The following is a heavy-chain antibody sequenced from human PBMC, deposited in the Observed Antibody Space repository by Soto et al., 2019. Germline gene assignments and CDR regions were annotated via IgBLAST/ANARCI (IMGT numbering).Heavy chain of an antibody. CDR2: IYYSGST. CDR3: ARDPSRYYDSSGYYEFDAFDI. V-gene: IGHV4-30-4*01. J-gene: IGHJ3*02. D-gene: IGHD3-22*01. Sequence: QVQLQESGPGLVKPSQTLSLTCTVSGGSISSGDYYWSWIRQPPGKGLEWIGYIYYSGSTYYNPSLKSRVTISVDTSKNQFSLKLSSVTAADTAVYYCARDPSRYYDSSGYYEFDAFDIWGQGTMVTVSS. CDR1: GGSISSGDYY.